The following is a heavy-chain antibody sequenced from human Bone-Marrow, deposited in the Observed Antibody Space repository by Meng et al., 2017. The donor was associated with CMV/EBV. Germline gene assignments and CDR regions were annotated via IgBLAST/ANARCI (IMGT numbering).Heavy chain of an antibody. CDR1: GGSISSPTYY. CDR3: ARILKTGTNGRGWFVL. CDR2: VHYSGDT. Sequence: SETLSLTCTVSGGSISSPTYYWGWIRQPPGMGLEWIGSVHYSGDTDYNPSLKSRVTMSVDTSKNQFFLKLNSMTAADTAVFYCARILKTGTNGRGWFVLWGQGILVTVSS. J-gene: IGHJ5*01. V-gene: IGHV4-39*07. D-gene: IGHD1-1*01.